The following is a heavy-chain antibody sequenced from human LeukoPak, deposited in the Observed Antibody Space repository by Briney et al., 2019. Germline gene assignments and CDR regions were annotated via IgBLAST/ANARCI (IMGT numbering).Heavy chain of an antibody. CDR1: RYTLTGYY. J-gene: IGHJ5*02. D-gene: IGHD5-18*01. V-gene: IGHV1-2*02. CDR2: INPNSGGT. Sequence: ASLNVSCKASRYTLTGYYMHWVRQAPRQGGEGMGWINPNSGGTNSAQQFQGRVTMPRHTSISTAYMELSRLRSDDKAVYYCARDLLMVTYWFDPWGQGTLVTVSS. CDR3: ARDLLMVTYWFDP.